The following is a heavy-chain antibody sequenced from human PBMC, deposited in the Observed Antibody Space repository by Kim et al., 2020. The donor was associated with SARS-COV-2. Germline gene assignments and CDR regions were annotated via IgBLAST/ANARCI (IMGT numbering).Heavy chain of an antibody. Sequence: SVKVSCKASGGTFSSYAISWVRQAPGQGLEWMGGIIPIFGTANYAQKFQGRVTITADKSTSTAYMELSSLRSEDTAVYYCARGYAVTTDYYYYGMDVWGQGTTVTVSS. J-gene: IGHJ6*02. CDR3: ARGYAVTTDYYYYGMDV. CDR2: IIPIFGTA. D-gene: IGHD4-17*01. V-gene: IGHV1-69*06. CDR1: GGTFSSYA.